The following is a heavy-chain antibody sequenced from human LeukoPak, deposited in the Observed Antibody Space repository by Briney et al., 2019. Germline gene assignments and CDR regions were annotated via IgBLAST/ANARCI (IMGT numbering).Heavy chain of an antibody. CDR1: GFTFGDHA. CDR2: TRSKTYGGTT. V-gene: IGHV3-49*04. D-gene: IGHD5-18*01. Sequence: GRSLRLSCTVSGFTFGDHAMSWVRQAPGKGLEWVGFTRSKTYGGTTEYAAPVKGRFIISRDDSTSIAYLQMNSLKTEDTAVYYCTRGPIQLWLYHGMDVWGQGTTVTVSS. J-gene: IGHJ6*02. CDR3: TRGPIQLWLYHGMDV.